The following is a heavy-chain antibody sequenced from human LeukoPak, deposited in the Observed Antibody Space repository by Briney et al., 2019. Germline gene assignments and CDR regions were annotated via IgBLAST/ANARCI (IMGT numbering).Heavy chain of an antibody. CDR3: AKADYYDILTGPDAFDI. Sequence: GGSLRLSCAASGFTFSSYAMSWVRQAPGKGLEWVSAIGGSGGSTYYADSVKGRFTISRDNSKNTLYLQMNSLRAEDTAVYYCAKADYYDILTGPDAFDIWGQGTMVTVSS. V-gene: IGHV3-23*01. CDR1: GFTFSSYA. J-gene: IGHJ3*02. D-gene: IGHD3-9*01. CDR2: IGGSGGST.